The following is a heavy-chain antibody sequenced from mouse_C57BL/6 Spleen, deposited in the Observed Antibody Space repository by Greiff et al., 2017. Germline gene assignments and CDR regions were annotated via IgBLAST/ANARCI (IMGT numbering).Heavy chain of an antibody. CDR2: ISSGGSYT. Sequence: EVHLVESGGDLVKPGGSLKLSCAASGFTFSSYGMSWVRQTPDKRLEWVANISSGGSYTYYPDSVKGRFTISRDNAKNTLYLQMSSLKSEDTAMYYCARLTTVVGGYFDYWGQGTTLTVSS. CDR3: ARLTTVVGGYFDY. V-gene: IGHV5-6*01. CDR1: GFTFSSYG. D-gene: IGHD1-1*01. J-gene: IGHJ2*01.